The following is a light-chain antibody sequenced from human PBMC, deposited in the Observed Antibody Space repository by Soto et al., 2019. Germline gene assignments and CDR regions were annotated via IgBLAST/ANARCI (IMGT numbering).Light chain of an antibody. J-gene: IGKJ1*01. Sequence: DIQMTQSPSSLSASVGDRVTITCRASHSIGTDLNWYQQKPGKAPNLLMYATSSLQSRVPSRLSGSGSGTDFALTINGLQPEDFATYYCQQSYITPRTFGQGTKVDIK. CDR2: ATS. V-gene: IGKV1-39*01. CDR1: HSIGTD. CDR3: QQSYITPRT.